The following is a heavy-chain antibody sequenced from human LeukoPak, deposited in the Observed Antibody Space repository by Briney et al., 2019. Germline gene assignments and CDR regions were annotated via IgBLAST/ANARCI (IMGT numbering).Heavy chain of an antibody. J-gene: IGHJ4*02. CDR2: MYYSGST. D-gene: IGHD3-10*01. CDR3: ARLVHVVRGVHYFDY. V-gene: IGHV4-39*01. CDR1: GGSISNTNYH. Sequence: PSETLSLTCTVSGGSISNTNYHWGWIRQSPGKGLEWIGSMYYSGSTYYNPSLKSRVTISVDTSKNQFSLKLSSVTAADTAVYYCARLVHVVRGVHYFDYWGQGTLVTVSS.